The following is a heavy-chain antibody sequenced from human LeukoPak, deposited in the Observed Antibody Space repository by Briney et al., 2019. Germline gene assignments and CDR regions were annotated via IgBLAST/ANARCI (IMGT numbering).Heavy chain of an antibody. Sequence: PGGSLRLSCAASGFTFRSYGIHWVRQAPGKGLEWVTYISDDGRDKWYADSVKGRLTISRDNSKNTLSLQMNSLRPEDTAVYYCAKDKDYGWGYWGQGTLVTVSS. V-gene: IGHV3-30*02. D-gene: IGHD4/OR15-4a*01. J-gene: IGHJ4*02. CDR1: GFTFRSYG. CDR3: AKDKDYGWGY. CDR2: ISDDGRDK.